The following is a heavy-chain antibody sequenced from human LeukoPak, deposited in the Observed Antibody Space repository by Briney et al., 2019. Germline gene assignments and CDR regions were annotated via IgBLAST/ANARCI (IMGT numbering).Heavy chain of an antibody. CDR1: GGSFSGYY. CDR3: ARGPLDYDSSGYVDY. D-gene: IGHD3-22*01. V-gene: IGHV4-34*01. CDR2: INDSGST. Sequence: SETLSLTCAVHGGSFSGYYWSWIRQPPGKGLEWSGEINDSGSTNYNPYLKSRVIISVDTYKNQFSLKLSSVTAADTAVYYCARGPLDYDSSGYVDYWGQGTLVTVSS. J-gene: IGHJ4*02.